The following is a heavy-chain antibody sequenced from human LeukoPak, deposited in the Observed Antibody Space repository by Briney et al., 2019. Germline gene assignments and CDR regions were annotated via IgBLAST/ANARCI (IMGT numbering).Heavy chain of an antibody. J-gene: IGHJ4*02. CDR2: INHSGGT. CDR3: ARVGVLGY. CDR1: GGSFSGYY. V-gene: IGHV4-34*01. D-gene: IGHD2-8*01. Sequence: SETLSLTCAVYGGSFSGYYWSWIRQPPGKGLEWIGEINHSGGTNYNPSLKSRVTISVDTSKNQFSLKLSSVTAADTAVYYCARVGVLGYWGQGTLVTVSS.